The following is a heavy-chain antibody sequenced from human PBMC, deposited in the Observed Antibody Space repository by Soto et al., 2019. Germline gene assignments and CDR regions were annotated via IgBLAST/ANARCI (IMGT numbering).Heavy chain of an antibody. Sequence: QVQLVQSGAEVKKPGASVKVSCKASGYTFTSYDINWVRQATGQGLEWMGWMNPNSGNTGYAQKFQGRVTMTRNTSISTAYMELSSLRSEDTAVYYCARVCRRTVTTYYYYYMDVWGKGTTVTVSS. V-gene: IGHV1-8*01. CDR3: ARVCRRTVTTYYYYYMDV. J-gene: IGHJ6*03. CDR2: MNPNSGNT. CDR1: GYTFTSYD. D-gene: IGHD4-17*01.